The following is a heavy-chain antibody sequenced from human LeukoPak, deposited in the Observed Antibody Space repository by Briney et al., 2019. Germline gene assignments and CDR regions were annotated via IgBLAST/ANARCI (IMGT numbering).Heavy chain of an antibody. J-gene: IGHJ4*02. Sequence: SGPTLVKPTQTLTLTCTFSGFSLNTNAVVVGWVRQPPGQALEWLTFIYGNDDKRYSPSLESRLTITKDTSKNQVVLTMTDMDYVDTATSYCVHRTSVTSVDHWGQGTLVTVSS. V-gene: IGHV2-5*01. D-gene: IGHD4-17*01. CDR2: IYGNDDK. CDR3: VHRTSVTSVDH. CDR1: GFSLNTNAVV.